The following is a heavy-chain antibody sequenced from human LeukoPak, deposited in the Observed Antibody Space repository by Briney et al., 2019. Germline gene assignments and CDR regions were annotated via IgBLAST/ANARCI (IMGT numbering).Heavy chain of an antibody. V-gene: IGHV3-7*03. Sequence: GRSLRLSCAASGFTFSSYWMSWVRQAPGKGLEGVANIKPDGSEKYYVDSVKGRFTISRDNAKNSLYLQMNSLRAEDTAVYYCARDQRGDSFGENDYWGQGTLVTVSS. D-gene: IGHD5-18*01. J-gene: IGHJ4*02. CDR1: GFTFSSYW. CDR3: ARDQRGDSFGENDY. CDR2: IKPDGSEK.